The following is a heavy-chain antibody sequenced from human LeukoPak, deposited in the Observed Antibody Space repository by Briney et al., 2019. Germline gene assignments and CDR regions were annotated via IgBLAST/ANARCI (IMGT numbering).Heavy chain of an antibody. CDR3: ARGGRLVDY. J-gene: IGHJ4*02. D-gene: IGHD2-15*01. Sequence: PSETLSLTCTVSGDSVSSGSYYWSWIRQPPGKGLEWIGEINHSGSTNYNPSLKSRVTISVDTSKNQFSLKLSSVTAADTAVYYCARGGRLVDYWGQGTLVTVSS. CDR2: INHSGST. V-gene: IGHV4-39*07. CDR1: GDSVSSGSYY.